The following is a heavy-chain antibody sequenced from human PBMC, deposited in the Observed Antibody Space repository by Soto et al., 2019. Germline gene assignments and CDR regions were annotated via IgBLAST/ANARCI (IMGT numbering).Heavy chain of an antibody. CDR1: GGSINIDRYH. V-gene: IGHV4-30-4*01. CDR2: IHYTGSI. Sequence: SETLSLTCTVSGGSINIDRYHWTWIRQTPGKGLEWIGYIHYTGSISYNPSLQSRLTISVDTSKNQFSLKLTSVTAADTAVYFCAREDDGGDRDYYGLDVWGQGTTVTVSS. CDR3: AREDDGGDRDYYGLDV. D-gene: IGHD2-21*02. J-gene: IGHJ6*02.